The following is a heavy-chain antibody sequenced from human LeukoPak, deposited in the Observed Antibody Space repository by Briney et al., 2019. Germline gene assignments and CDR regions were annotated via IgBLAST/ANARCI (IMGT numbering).Heavy chain of an antibody. CDR3: ARDIPSLRTHFGY. V-gene: IGHV1-18*01. CDR2: ISAYNGNT. CDR1: GYTFTSYG. J-gene: IGHJ4*02. D-gene: IGHD4-17*01. Sequence: ASVKVSCKASGYTFTSYGISWVRQAPGQELEWMGWISAYNGNTNYAQKLQGRVTMTTDTSTSTAYVELRSLRSDDTAVYYCARDIPSLRTHFGYWGQGTLVTVSS.